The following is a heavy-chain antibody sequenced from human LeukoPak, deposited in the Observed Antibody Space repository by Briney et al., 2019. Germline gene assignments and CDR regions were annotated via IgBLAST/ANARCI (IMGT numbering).Heavy chain of an antibody. J-gene: IGHJ5*02. V-gene: IGHV1-69*05. D-gene: IGHD3-3*01. CDR1: GGTFGSYA. CDR3: ARWGGYYDFPQYNWFDP. Sequence: ASVKVSCKASGGTFGSYAISWVRQAPGQGLEWMGGIIPIFGTANYAQKFQGRVTITTDESTSTAYMELSSLRSEDTAVYYCARWGGYYDFPQYNWFDPWGQGTLVTVSS. CDR2: IIPIFGTA.